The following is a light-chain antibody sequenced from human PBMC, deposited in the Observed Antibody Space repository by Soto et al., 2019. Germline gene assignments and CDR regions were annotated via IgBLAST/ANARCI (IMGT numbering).Light chain of an antibody. J-gene: IGKJ4*01. V-gene: IGKV3-15*01. Sequence: DKLMSQSTATLYVSPGEIVTLACRASQNIHNHMSWFLQKPGQTPRLLIYDAIIRASDVPARFSGSWSGTEFTLIINSLQSEDFAGDDCQQYDAWPLTFGGRTKVEIK. CDR1: QNIHNH. CDR2: DAI. CDR3: QQYDAWPLT.